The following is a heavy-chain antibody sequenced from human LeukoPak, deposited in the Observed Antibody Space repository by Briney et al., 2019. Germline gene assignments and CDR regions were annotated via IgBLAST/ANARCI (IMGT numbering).Heavy chain of an antibody. D-gene: IGHD2-2*01. Sequence: GRFTISRDNAKNSLYLQMNSLRAEDTAVYYCARVGRVVVPAANYYYYMDVWGKGTTVTVSS. V-gene: IGHV3-21*06. J-gene: IGHJ6*03. CDR3: ARVGRVVVPAANYYYYMDV.